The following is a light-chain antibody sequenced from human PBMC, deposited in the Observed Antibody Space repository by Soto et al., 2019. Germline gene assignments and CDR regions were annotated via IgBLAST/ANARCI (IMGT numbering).Light chain of an antibody. CDR3: LQYSGYVPA. CDR1: HSSSSW. V-gene: IGKV1-5*01. CDR2: DAS. J-gene: IGKJ4*01. Sequence: DIQMTQSPSTLSASVGDRVTIACRASHSSSSWLAWYQQKPGNAPQLLNYDASSLESGVPSRFSGSGSGTEFPLTISSLQSEDFATYYCLQYSGYVPAFGGGTKVDNK.